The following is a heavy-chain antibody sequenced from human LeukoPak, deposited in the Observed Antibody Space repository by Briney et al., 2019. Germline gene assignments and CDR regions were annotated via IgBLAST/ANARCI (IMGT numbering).Heavy chain of an antibody. J-gene: IGHJ5*02. CDR3: ARPYGPYNWFDP. D-gene: IGHD3-10*01. Sequence: SETLSLTCTVSGGSISSRSYYWGWIRQPPGTGLEWLGSIYYSGSTYCNPSLKSRVTISVDTSKNQFSLNLSSVTAADTAVYYCARPYGPYNWFDPWGQGTLVTVSS. CDR2: IYYSGST. CDR1: GGSISSRSYY. V-gene: IGHV4-39*01.